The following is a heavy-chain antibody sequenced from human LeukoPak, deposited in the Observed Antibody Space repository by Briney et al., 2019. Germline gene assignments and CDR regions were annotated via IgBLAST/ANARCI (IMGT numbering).Heavy chain of an antibody. CDR1: GGSISSYY. D-gene: IGHD6-13*01. J-gene: IGHJ4*02. Sequence: SETLSLTCTVSGGSISSYYWSWIRQSPGKGLEWIGYIYYSGSTNFNPSLKSRVTISVDTSKNQFSLKLSSVTAADTAVYYCARSPPPGGSSPDYWGQGTLVTVSS. V-gene: IGHV4-59*01. CDR3: ARSPPPGGSSPDY. CDR2: IYYSGST.